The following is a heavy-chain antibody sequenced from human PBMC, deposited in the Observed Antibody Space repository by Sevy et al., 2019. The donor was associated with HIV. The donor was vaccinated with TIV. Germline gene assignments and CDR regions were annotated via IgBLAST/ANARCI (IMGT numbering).Heavy chain of an antibody. CDR3: ARGRKTTQEWLEELDYYYGVDV. Sequence: GGSLGLSCAASGFTFSTYDMHWVRQAPGKGLEWVAYIRYDGSNKYYADSVRGRFTISRDNSKNTLYLQMNSLRAEDTAVYYCARGRKTTQEWLEELDYYYGVDVWGQGTTVIVSS. V-gene: IGHV3-30*02. J-gene: IGHJ6*02. D-gene: IGHD2-8*01. CDR2: IRYDGSNK. CDR1: GFTFSTYD.